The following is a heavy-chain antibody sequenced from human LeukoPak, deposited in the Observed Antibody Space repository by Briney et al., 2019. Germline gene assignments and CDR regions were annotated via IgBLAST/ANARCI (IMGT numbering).Heavy chain of an antibody. D-gene: IGHD3-10*01. CDR1: GGTFSSYA. J-gene: IGHJ6*03. CDR2: IIPIFGTA. CDR3: ARDPPVRGYYYYYMDV. Sequence: GASVKVSCKASGGTFSSYAISWVRQAPGQGLEWMGGIIPIFGTANYAQKFQGRVTITADESTSTAYMELSSLRSDDTAVYYCARDPPVRGYYYYYMDVWGKGTTVTVSS. V-gene: IGHV1-69*13.